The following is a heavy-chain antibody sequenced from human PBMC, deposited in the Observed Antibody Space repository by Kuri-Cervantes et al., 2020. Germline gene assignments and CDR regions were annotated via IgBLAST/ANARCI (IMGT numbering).Heavy chain of an antibody. CDR2: IKHDGSAK. CDR1: GFTFSSYG. V-gene: IGHV3-7*01. J-gene: IGHJ4*02. Sequence: GEALKISCAASGFTFSSYGMHWVRQAPGKGLEWVANIKHDGSAKDYLDSVKGRFTISRDNAKNSLYLQMNSLRAEDTAVYYCARLGSSGPDWWGQGTLVTVSS. CDR3: ARLGSSGPDW. D-gene: IGHD6-19*01.